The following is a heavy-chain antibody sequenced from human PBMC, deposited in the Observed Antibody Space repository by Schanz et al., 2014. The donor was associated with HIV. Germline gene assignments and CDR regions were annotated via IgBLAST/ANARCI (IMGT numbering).Heavy chain of an antibody. Sequence: VQLVESGGGLVKAVGSLRLSCAASGFTFSDYYMNWIRQAPGKGLEWVSNISGSGGSTFYADAVKGRFTISRDNSKNTLYLQMSSLRVEDTAVYYCAKSSGWLYAHFDYWGQGTLVTVSS. CDR2: ISGSGGST. CDR3: AKSSGWLYAHFDY. D-gene: IGHD3-9*01. CDR1: GFTFSDYY. V-gene: IGHV3-23*04. J-gene: IGHJ4*02.